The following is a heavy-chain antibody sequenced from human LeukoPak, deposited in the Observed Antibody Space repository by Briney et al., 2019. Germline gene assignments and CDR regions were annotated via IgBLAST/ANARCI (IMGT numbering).Heavy chain of an antibody. CDR2: ISGSGGST. V-gene: IGHV3-23*01. CDR1: GFTFTSYS. D-gene: IGHD2-21*02. J-gene: IGHJ5*02. CDR3: AKADSRAYGFDP. Sequence: PGGSLRLSCAASGFTFTSYSMNWVRQAPGKGLEWVSAISGSGGSTYYADSVKGRFTISRDNSKNTLYLQMNSLRAEDTAVYYCAKADSRAYGFDPWGQGTLVTVSS.